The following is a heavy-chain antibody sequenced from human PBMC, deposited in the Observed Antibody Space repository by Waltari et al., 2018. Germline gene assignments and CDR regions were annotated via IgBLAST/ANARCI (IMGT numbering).Heavy chain of an antibody. J-gene: IGHJ4*02. CDR3: ARARRYYYDSSGYLFDY. CDR2: INHSGST. CDR1: GGSFSGYY. D-gene: IGHD3-22*01. V-gene: IGHV4-34*01. Sequence: QVQLQQWGAGLLQPSETLSLTCAVYGGSFSGYYWTWIRQPPGKGLEWIGEINHSGSTNYNPSLKSRVTISVDTSKNQFSLKLSSVTAADTAVYYCARARRYYYDSSGYLFDYWGQGTLVTVSS.